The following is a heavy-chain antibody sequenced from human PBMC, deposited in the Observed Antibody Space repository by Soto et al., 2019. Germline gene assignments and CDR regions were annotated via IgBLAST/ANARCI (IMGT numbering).Heavy chain of an antibody. J-gene: IGHJ6*03. CDR1: GYTFTSYD. V-gene: IGHV1-8*01. CDR2: MNPNSGNT. CDR3: AREKETYCSGGSCYGGTYYYYMDV. Sequence: ASVKVSCKASGYTFTSYDINWVRQATGQGLEWMGWMNPNSGNTGYAQKFQGRVTMTRNNSISTAYMELSSLRSEDTAVYYCAREKETYCSGGSCYGGTYYYYMDVWGKGTTVTVSS. D-gene: IGHD2-15*01.